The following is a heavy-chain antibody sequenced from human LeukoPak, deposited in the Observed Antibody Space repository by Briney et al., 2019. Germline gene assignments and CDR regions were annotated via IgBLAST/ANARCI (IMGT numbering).Heavy chain of an antibody. J-gene: IGHJ3*02. CDR2: INTHTGNP. Sequence: ASVKVSCKASGYTFTSYAMNWVRQAPGQGLEWMGRINTHTGNPTYAQGFTGRFVFSLDTSVSTAYLQISSLKAEDTAVYYCARVGGSVSYSSGWYGAFDIWGQGTMVTVSS. CDR3: ARVGGSVSYSSGWYGAFDI. D-gene: IGHD6-19*01. CDR1: GYTFTSYA. V-gene: IGHV7-4-1*02.